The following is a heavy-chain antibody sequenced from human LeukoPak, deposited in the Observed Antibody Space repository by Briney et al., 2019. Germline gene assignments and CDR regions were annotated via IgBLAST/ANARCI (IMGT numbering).Heavy chain of an antibody. D-gene: IGHD6-19*01. CDR2: INPSGGST. CDR1: GYTFTGYY. CDR3: ARDPTAQWLVGHFDF. Sequence: GASVKVSCKASGYTFTGYYMHWVRQAPGPGLEWMGIINPSGGSTSYAQKFQGRVTMTRDTSTSTVYMELSSLRSEDTAVYYCARDPTAQWLVGHFDFWGQGTLVTVSS. V-gene: IGHV1-46*01. J-gene: IGHJ4*02.